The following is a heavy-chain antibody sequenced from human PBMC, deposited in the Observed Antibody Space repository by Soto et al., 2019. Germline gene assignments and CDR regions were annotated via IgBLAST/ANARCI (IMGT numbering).Heavy chain of an antibody. Sequence: GGSLRLSCEASGLTFSRIEMNWVRQAPGKGLEWVSYISSSGATIYYAGFVKGRFTISRDNAGNSLYLQMNSLRVEDTALYYCVPQLLWFGDSQNASWGQGILVTVYS. CDR2: ISSSGATI. CDR3: VPQLLWFGDSQNAS. V-gene: IGHV3-48*03. J-gene: IGHJ5*02. D-gene: IGHD3-10*01. CDR1: GLTFSRIE.